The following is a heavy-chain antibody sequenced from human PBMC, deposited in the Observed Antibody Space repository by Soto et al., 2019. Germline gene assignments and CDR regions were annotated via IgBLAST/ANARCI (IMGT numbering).Heavy chain of an antibody. CDR1: GFIFSNYA. Sequence: EVQLVESGGGFVQPGGSLRLSCAASGFIFSNYAMNWVRQAPGKGLEWVSYISSSGNAIYYADSMRGRFTTSRDNARNSLYLQVNTLRDEDTALCYCARDKQSGYDSTPFDYWGQGTLVTVSS. V-gene: IGHV3-48*02. J-gene: IGHJ4*02. CDR2: ISSSGNAI. CDR3: ARDKQSGYDSTPFDY. D-gene: IGHD5-12*01.